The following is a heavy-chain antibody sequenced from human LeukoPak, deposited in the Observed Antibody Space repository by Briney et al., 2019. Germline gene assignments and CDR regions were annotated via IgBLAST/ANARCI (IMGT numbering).Heavy chain of an antibody. V-gene: IGHV4-34*01. CDR1: GGSFSGYY. J-gene: IGHJ6*03. CDR2: INHSGST. CDR3: ARREGGYCSSTSCTPRPYYYYYMDV. D-gene: IGHD2-2*03. Sequence: SETLSLTCAVYGGSFSGYYWSWIRQPPGKGLEWMGEINHSGSTNYHPSLKSRVTISVHTSKNQFSLKLSSVTAADTAVYYCARREGGYCSSTSCTPRPYYYYYMDVWAKGPRSPSP.